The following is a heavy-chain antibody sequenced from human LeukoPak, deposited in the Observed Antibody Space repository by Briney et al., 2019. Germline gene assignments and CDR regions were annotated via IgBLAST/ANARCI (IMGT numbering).Heavy chain of an antibody. D-gene: IGHD5-12*01. CDR2: VYYNGIT. J-gene: IGHJ3*02. CDR1: GGSISTYY. CDR3: ARTRGYSGYVDAFDI. V-gene: IGHV4-59*08. Sequence: SETLSLTCFVSGGSISTYYRTWIRQPPGKGLEWIGFVYYNGITKYNPSLKSRVTISVDTSRNQFSLKLSSVTAADTAVYYCARTRGYSGYVDAFDIWGQGTMVTVFS.